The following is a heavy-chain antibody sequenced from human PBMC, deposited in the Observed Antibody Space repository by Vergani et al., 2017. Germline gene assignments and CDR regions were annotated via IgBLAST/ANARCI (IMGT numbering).Heavy chain of an antibody. J-gene: IGHJ4*02. CDR2: IYYSGST. D-gene: IGHD1-14*01. Sequence: QVQLQESGPGLVKPSETLSLTCTVSGGSISSYYWSWIRQPPGKGLGWIGYIYYSGSTNYNPSLKSRVTISVDTSKNQFSLKLSSVTAANTAVYYCARDMRANRGGLDWGQGTLVTVSS. V-gene: IGHV4-59*01. CDR3: ARDMRANRGGLD. CDR1: GGSISSYY.